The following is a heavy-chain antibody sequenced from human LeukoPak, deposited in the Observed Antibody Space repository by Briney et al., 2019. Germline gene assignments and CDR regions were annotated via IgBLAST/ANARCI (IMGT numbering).Heavy chain of an antibody. CDR2: ISSSSSYI. Sequence: GGSLRLSCAASGFTFSSYSMNWVRQAPGKGLEWVSSISSSSSYIYYADSVKGRFTISRDNAKNSLYLQTNSLRAEDTAVYYCARAARVHTFDYWGQGTLVTVSS. J-gene: IGHJ4*02. CDR3: ARAARVHTFDY. CDR1: GFTFSSYS. V-gene: IGHV3-21*01.